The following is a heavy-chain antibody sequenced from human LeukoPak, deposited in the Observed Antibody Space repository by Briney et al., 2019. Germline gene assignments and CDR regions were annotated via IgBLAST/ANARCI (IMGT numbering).Heavy chain of an antibody. CDR3: AREKFGVSFDS. Sequence: ASXKVSCKASGYTFTSYAISWVRQAPGKGVEWMGWIRPYNGNTNYAQTFQGRVTMTTDTSTNSGYMELRSLRSDDTAMYYCAREKFGVSFDSWGQGTLVTVSS. V-gene: IGHV1-18*01. CDR2: IRPYNGNT. D-gene: IGHD3-10*01. CDR1: GYTFTSYA. J-gene: IGHJ4*02.